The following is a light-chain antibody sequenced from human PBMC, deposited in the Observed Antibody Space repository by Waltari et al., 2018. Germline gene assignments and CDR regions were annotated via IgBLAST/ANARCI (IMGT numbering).Light chain of an antibody. J-gene: IGLJ2*01. CDR3: ATWDSSLRVV. CDR2: ENN. CDR1: SSKIENNY. V-gene: IGLV1-51*02. Sequence: QSVLTQPPSVSAAPGQKVIISCSGSSSKIENNYVSWYQQFPGTAPKLLLYENNKRPPGIPDRFSGSKSGTSATLGITGLQTGDEADYYCATWDSSLRVVFGGGTKVTVL.